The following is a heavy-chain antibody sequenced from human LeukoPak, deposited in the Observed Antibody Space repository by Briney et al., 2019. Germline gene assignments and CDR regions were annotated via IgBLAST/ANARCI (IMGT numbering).Heavy chain of an antibody. J-gene: IGHJ5*02. CDR2: IKQDGSEK. Sequence: PGGSLRLSCAASGFTFRSYWMSWVRQAPGKGLEWVANIKQDGSEKYYVDSVKGRFTISRDNAKNSLYLQMNSLRAEDTAVYYCARRITMVRGVILSDWFDPWGQGTLVTVSS. V-gene: IGHV3-7*01. D-gene: IGHD3-10*01. CDR1: GFTFRSYW. CDR3: ARRITMVRGVILSDWFDP.